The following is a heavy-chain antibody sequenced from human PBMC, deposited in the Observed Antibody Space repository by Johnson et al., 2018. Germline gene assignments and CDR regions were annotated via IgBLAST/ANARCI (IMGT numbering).Heavy chain of an antibody. J-gene: IGHJ4*02. D-gene: IGHD2-21*01. Sequence: VQLVESGGGVVRPGGSLRLSCAASGFTFEDYGMRWVRQVPGKGLEWVSGTNEKGDRRGHVDSVRGRFPISRDNAKSSLYLQRNSLKAEDTALYFCARGGWWGVLSRGCIDYWGQGTVVTVSS. CDR3: ARGGWWGVLSRGCIDY. V-gene: IGHV3-20*04. CDR2: TNEKGDRR. CDR1: GFTFEDYG.